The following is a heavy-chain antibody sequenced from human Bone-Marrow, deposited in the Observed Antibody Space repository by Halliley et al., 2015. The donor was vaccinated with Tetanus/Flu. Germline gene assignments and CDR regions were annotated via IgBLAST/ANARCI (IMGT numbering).Heavy chain of an antibody. D-gene: IGHD3-3*01. Sequence: INSNGGVTYFADSVKGRFSISRDNSKNTLYIQMNSLRTEDTAVYFCVKDKEWTRSLSARFFDLWGRGTLVMVSS. CDR3: VKDKEWTRSLSARFFDL. V-gene: IGHV3-64D*06. J-gene: IGHJ2*01. CDR2: NSNGGVT.